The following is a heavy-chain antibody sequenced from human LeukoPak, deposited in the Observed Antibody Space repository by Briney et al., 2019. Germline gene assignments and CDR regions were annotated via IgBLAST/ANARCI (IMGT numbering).Heavy chain of an antibody. Sequence: GGSPRLSCAASGFAVSSKYMNWVRQAPGKGLEWVTVIYLDGRADYADSVKGRFTISSDNSKNTAYLQMNSLKDEDTAVYYCARDAETSLANWGQGTLVTVSP. J-gene: IGHJ4*02. D-gene: IGHD5-24*01. V-gene: IGHV3-66*01. CDR2: IYLDGRA. CDR1: GFAVSSKY. CDR3: ARDAETSLAN.